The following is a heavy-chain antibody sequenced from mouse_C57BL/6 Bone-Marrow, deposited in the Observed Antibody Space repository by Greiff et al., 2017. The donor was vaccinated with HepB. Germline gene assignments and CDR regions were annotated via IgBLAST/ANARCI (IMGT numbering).Heavy chain of an antibody. CDR2: ISSGGSYT. Sequence: EVMLVESGGDLVKPGGSLKLSCAASGFTFSSYGMSWVRQTPDKRLEWVATISSGGSYTYYPDSVKGRFTISRDNAKNTLYLQMSSLKSEDTAMYYCARRLGRPLFAYWGQGTLVTVSA. CDR1: GFTFSSYG. D-gene: IGHD4-1*01. V-gene: IGHV5-6*02. CDR3: ARRLGRPLFAY. J-gene: IGHJ3*01.